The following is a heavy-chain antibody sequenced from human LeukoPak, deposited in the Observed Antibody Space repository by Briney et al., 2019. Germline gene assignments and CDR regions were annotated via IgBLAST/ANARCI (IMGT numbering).Heavy chain of an antibody. V-gene: IGHV1-2*04. CDR2: INPNSGGT. CDR1: GYTFTGYY. D-gene: IGHD1-20*01. J-gene: IGHJ4*02. CDR3: ARGAEVITGTTPTDC. Sequence: GASVKVSCKASGYTFTGYYMHWVRQAPGQGLEWMGWINPNSGGTNYAQKFQGWVTMTRDTSISTAYMELSRLRSDDTAVYYCARGAEVITGTTPTDCWGQGTLVTVSS.